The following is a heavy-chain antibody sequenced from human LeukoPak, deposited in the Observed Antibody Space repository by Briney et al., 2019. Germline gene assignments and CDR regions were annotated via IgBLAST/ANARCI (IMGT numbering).Heavy chain of an antibody. CDR1: GFTFSSYS. CDR2: ISSSSSTI. J-gene: IGHJ4*02. D-gene: IGHD4-23*01. CDR3: ARDRPVVISCDYFDY. Sequence: GGSLRLSCAASGFTFSSYSMNWVRQAPGKGLEWVSYISSSSSTIYYADSVKGRFTISRDNAKNSPYLQMNSLRAEDTAVYYCARDRPVVISCDYFDYWGQGTLVTVSS. V-gene: IGHV3-48*01.